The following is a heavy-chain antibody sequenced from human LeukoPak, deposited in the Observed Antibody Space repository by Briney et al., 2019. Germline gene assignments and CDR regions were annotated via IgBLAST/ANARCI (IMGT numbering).Heavy chain of an antibody. J-gene: IGHJ6*03. CDR3: ASDYPRYYFYMDV. Sequence: GGSLRLSCAASGFTFSPYGMGWVRQAPGKGLEWVSSIGVGGTYYADSVKGRFTISRNNSKSTLYLEMNGLRAEDTAVYYCASDYPRYYFYMDVWGKGTTVTVSS. V-gene: IGHV3-23*01. D-gene: IGHD4-11*01. CDR1: GFTFSPYG. CDR2: IGVGGT.